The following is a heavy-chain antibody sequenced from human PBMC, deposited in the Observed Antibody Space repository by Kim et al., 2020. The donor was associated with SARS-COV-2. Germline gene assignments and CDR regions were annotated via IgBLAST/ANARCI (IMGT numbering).Heavy chain of an antibody. CDR3: ARDFGYDSSGYYYVDYFDY. D-gene: IGHD3-22*01. Sequence: ASVKVSCKASGYTFTGYYMHWVRQAPGQGLEWMGRINPNSGGTNYAQKFQGRVTMTRDTSISTAYMELSRLRSDDTAVYYCARDFGYDSSGYYYVDYFDYWGQGTLVTVSS. V-gene: IGHV1-2*06. CDR1: GYTFTGYY. CDR2: INPNSGGT. J-gene: IGHJ4*02.